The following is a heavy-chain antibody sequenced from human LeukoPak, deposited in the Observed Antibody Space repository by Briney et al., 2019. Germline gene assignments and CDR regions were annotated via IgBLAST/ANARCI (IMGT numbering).Heavy chain of an antibody. V-gene: IGHV1-24*01. CDR2: FDPEDGES. CDR1: GYTLTELS. CDR3: ATDLATVVIVTNY. D-gene: IGHD4-23*01. Sequence: ASVKVSCKVSGYTLTELSMHWVRQAPGKGLEWMGGFDPEDGESIYAQKFQGRVTMTEYTSTDTAYMELSSLTSEDTAVYYCATDLATVVIVTNYWGQGTLVTVSS. J-gene: IGHJ4*02.